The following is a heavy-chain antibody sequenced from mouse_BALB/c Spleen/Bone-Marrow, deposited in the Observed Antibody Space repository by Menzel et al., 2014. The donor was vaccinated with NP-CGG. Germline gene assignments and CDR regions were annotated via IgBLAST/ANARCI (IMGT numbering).Heavy chain of an antibody. CDR3: ASRATDHWYFYV. CDR1: GFTFSSYA. Sequence: EVQGVESGGGLLKPGGSLKLSCAASGFTFSSYAMSWVRQTPEKRLEWVASISSRGSTYYPDSVKVRFTISRDNARNILYLQMSSLRSEDTAMYYCASRATDHWYFYVWGTGTSVTVSS. CDR2: ISSRGST. V-gene: IGHV5-6-5*01. J-gene: IGHJ1*03.